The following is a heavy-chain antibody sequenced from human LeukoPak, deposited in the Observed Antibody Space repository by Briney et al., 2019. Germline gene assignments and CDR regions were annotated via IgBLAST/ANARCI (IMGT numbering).Heavy chain of an antibody. V-gene: IGHV3-7*03. CDR3: ASSGYSYGSEYY. CDR1: GLTFSSYW. J-gene: IGHJ4*02. CDR2: IKQDGSEK. D-gene: IGHD5-18*01. Sequence: GGSLRLSCAASGLTFSSYWMSWVRQAPGKGLEWVANIKQDGSEKYYVDSVKGRFTISRDNAKNSLYLQMNSLRAEDTAVYYCASSGYSYGSEYYWGQGTLVTVSS.